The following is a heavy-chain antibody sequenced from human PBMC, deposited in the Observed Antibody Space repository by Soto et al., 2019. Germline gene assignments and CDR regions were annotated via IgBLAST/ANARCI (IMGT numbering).Heavy chain of an antibody. Sequence: QVQLVESGGCVVQPGTSLRLSCAASGFPFNNYAMHWVRQRPGKGLDWVAVISYDGSNSYYSDSVKGRFTVSRDRSKNTLSLQMNSLRVEDTAVYYCAKGILSPTFAPYAMDVWGQGTTVTVSS. J-gene: IGHJ6*02. CDR1: GFPFNNYA. CDR2: ISYDGSNS. CDR3: AKGILSPTFAPYAMDV. V-gene: IGHV3-30*18. D-gene: IGHD3-3*01.